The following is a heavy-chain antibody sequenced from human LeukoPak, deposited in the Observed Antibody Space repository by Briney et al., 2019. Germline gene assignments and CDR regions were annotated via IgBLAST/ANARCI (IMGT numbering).Heavy chain of an antibody. D-gene: IGHD2-2*03. CDR1: GFPFSSYY. CDR2: IKSDGSVT. J-gene: IGHJ5*02. Sequence: GALQISFAASGFPFSSYYMHWGRPAPGKGPVGVSRIKSDGSVTGYADSVKGRFAISRVNAKNTMYLQMNSLRAEDTAVYYCARDWIDRGTFDPWGQGTLVTVSS. CDR3: ARDWIDRGTFDP. V-gene: IGHV3-74*01.